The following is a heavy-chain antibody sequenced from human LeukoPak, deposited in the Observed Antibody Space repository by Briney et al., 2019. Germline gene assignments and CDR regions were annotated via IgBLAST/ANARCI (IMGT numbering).Heavy chain of an antibody. J-gene: IGHJ4*02. CDR1: GFTFSRYW. V-gene: IGHV3-74*01. CDR3: AKDLGGWLQSPSDY. CDR2: INGDGSST. Sequence: PGGSLRLSCAASGFTFSRYWMHWVRQAPGKGLVWVSRINGDGSSTSYAGSVKGRFTISRDNAKNTLYLQLNSLRVEDTAVYYCAKDLGGWLQSPSDYWGQGTLVTVSS. D-gene: IGHD5-24*01.